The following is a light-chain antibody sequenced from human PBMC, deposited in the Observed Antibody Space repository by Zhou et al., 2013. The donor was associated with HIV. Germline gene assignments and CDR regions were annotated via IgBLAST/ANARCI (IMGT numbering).Light chain of an antibody. Sequence: EIVLTQSPGTLSLSPGERATLSCRASQGVAPNYLAWYQQKPGQAPSLLIYDTSTRATGVPARFSGSGSGRDFTLTISGLQSEDFALYYCQQYDTWPSFGQGTKLQIK. V-gene: IGKV3-15*01. CDR3: QQYDTWPS. CDR2: DTS. J-gene: IGKJ2*01. CDR1: QGVAPNY.